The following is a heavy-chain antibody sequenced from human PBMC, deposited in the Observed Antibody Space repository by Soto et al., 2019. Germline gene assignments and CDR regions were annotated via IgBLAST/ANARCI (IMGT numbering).Heavy chain of an antibody. V-gene: IGHV4-31*03. Sequence: PSETLSLTCTVSGGSISSGGYYWSWIRQHPGKGLEWFGYIYYSGSTYYNPSLKSRVTISVDTSKNQFSLKLSSVTAADTAVYYCARGVAVAGYRFFDYWGQGTLVTVSS. D-gene: IGHD6-19*01. CDR3: ARGVAVAGYRFFDY. CDR2: IYYSGST. CDR1: GGSISSGGYY. J-gene: IGHJ4*02.